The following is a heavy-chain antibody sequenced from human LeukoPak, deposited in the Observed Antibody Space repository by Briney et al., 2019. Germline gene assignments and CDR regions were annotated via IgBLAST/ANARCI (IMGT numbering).Heavy chain of an antibody. CDR3: ARDSPVQQQLDNYYYYYGMDV. D-gene: IGHD6-13*01. V-gene: IGHV4-30-2*01. J-gene: IGHJ6*02. CDR2: IYHSGST. CDR1: GGSISSGGYS. Sequence: PSETLSLTCAVSGGSISSGGYSWSWIRQPPGKGLEWIGYIYHSGSTHNNPSLKSRVTILVDRSKKQFFLKLNSATAADTAVYYCARDSPVQQQLDNYYYYYGMDVWGQGTTVTVSS.